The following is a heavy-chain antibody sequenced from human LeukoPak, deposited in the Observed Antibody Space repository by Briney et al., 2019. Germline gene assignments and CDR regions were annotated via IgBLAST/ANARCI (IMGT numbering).Heavy chain of an antibody. J-gene: IGHJ4*02. D-gene: IGHD1-26*01. Sequence: PGGSLRLSCAASGFTFSTYSMNWVRQAPGKGLEWVSYISSSGSTIYYADYVKGRFTIYRDNAKYSLYLQMNSLRAEATAVYYCARGGLGSWTFDSWGQGTLVTVSS. CDR2: ISSSGSTI. CDR1: GFTFSTYS. V-gene: IGHV3-48*04. CDR3: ARGGLGSWTFDS.